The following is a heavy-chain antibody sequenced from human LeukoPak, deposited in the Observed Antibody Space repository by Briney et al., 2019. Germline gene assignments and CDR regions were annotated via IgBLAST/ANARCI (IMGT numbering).Heavy chain of an antibody. CDR3: ARARSSSGRYYYYYMDV. V-gene: IGHV4-30-4*07. CDR2: IYYSGNT. CDR1: GGSISSGDYS. D-gene: IGHD6-19*01. Sequence: PSETLSLTCAVSGGSISSGDYSWSWIRQPPGKGLEWIGFIYYSGNTYHNPSLKSRVTISVDTSKNQFSLKLSSVTAADTAVYFCARARSSSGRYYYYYMDVWGKGTTVTVSS. J-gene: IGHJ6*03.